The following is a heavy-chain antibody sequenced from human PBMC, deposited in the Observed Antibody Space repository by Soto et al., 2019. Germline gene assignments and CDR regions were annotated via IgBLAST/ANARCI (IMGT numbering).Heavy chain of an antibody. CDR1: GFTFDDYA. CDR3: AKDRGQQREYFQH. Sequence: GGSLRLSCAASGFTFDDYAMHWVRQAPGKGLEWVSGISWNSGSIGYADSVKGRFTISRDNAKNSLYLQMNSLRAEDTALYYCAKDRGQQREYFQHWGQGTLVTVSS. CDR2: ISWNSGSI. J-gene: IGHJ1*01. D-gene: IGHD6-13*01. V-gene: IGHV3-9*01.